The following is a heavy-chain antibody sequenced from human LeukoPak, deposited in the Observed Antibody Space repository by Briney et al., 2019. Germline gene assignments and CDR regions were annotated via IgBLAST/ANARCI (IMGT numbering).Heavy chain of an antibody. D-gene: IGHD5-12*01. CDR2: IIPIFGTA. CDR3: ARSRMVATSTAYYFDY. V-gene: IGHV1-69*05. Sequence: ASVKVSCKASGGTFSSYAISWVRQAPGQGLEWMGRIIPIFGTANYAQKFQGRVTITTDEPTSTAYMELSSLRSEDTTVYYCARSRMVATSTAYYFDYWGQGTLVTVSS. J-gene: IGHJ4*02. CDR1: GGTFSSYA.